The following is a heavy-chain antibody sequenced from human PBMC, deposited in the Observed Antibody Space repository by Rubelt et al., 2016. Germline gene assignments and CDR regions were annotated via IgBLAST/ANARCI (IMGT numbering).Heavy chain of an antibody. J-gene: IGHJ4*02. CDR1: GFTFNSYG. CDR2: IWYDGSNK. CDR3: ARVKGRLFGSGSYAGLDY. V-gene: IGHV3-33*08. D-gene: IGHD3-10*01. Sequence: VQLVESGGGLVQPGGSLRLSCAASGFTFNSYGMYWVRQAPGKGLEWVAVIWYDGSNKYYADSVKGRFTISRDNSKNTLYLEMNSLGAEDTAVDYCARVKGRLFGSGSYAGLDYWGQGTLVTVSS.